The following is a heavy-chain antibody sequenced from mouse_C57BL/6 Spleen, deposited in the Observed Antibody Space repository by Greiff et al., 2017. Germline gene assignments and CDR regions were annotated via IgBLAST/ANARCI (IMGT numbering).Heavy chain of an antibody. CDR3: ARFDYEYEALYYYAMDY. V-gene: IGHV1-80*01. CDR1: GYAFSSYW. D-gene: IGHD2-4*01. Sequence: QVHVKQSGAELVKPGASVKLSCKASGYAFSSYWMNWVKQRPGKGLEWIGQIYPGDGDTNYNGKFKGKATLTADKSSSTAYMQRSSRTSEDSAVYFCARFDYEYEALYYYAMDYWGQGTSVTVSS. CDR2: IYPGDGDT. J-gene: IGHJ4*01.